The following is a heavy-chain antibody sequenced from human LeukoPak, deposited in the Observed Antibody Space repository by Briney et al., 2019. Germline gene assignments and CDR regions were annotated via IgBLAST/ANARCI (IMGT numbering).Heavy chain of an antibody. CDR3: AKSGGTSSSGLGY. J-gene: IGHJ4*02. Sequence: GGSLRLSCAASGFTFSRYGMHWVRQASGKGLEWVAVISYDGSNKYYADSVKGRFTISRDNSKNTLYLQMNSLRAEDTAVYYRAKSGGTSSSGLGYWGQGTLVTVSS. V-gene: IGHV3-30*18. CDR2: ISYDGSNK. CDR1: GFTFSRYG. D-gene: IGHD6-19*01.